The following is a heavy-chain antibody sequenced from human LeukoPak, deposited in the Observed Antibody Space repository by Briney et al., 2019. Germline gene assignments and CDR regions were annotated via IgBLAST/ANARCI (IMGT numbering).Heavy chain of an antibody. V-gene: IGHV3-74*01. J-gene: IGHJ2*01. CDR2: ITSDGSST. Sequence: PGGSLRLSCAASGFTFSSTWMNWVRQGPGKGLEWVSRITSDGSSTIYADSVKGRFTISRENAKNSLYLQMDSLRAGDTAVYYCAREAVSSAWNNWYFDLWGRGTLVTVSS. D-gene: IGHD6-19*01. CDR1: GFTFSSTW. CDR3: AREAVSSAWNNWYFDL.